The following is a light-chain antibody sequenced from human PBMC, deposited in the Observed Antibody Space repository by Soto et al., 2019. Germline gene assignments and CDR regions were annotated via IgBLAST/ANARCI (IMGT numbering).Light chain of an antibody. CDR1: SSDVGGYNY. V-gene: IGLV2-11*01. CDR2: DVS. Sequence: QSVLTQPRSVSGSPGQSVTISCAGTSSDVGGYNYVSWYQQRPDKAPKVMIYDVSERPSGVPDRFSGSKSGNTASLTISGLQAEDEADYYCCSYACTYTPFDVFGTGTKLTVL. CDR3: CSYACTYTPFDV. J-gene: IGLJ1*01.